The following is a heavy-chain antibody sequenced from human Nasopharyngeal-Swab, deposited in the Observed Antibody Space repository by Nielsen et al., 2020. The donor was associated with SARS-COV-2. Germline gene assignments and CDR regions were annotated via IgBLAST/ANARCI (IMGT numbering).Heavy chain of an antibody. CDR3: ARFLDYYDSSGYSLGWFDP. CDR2: IYWDDDK. Sequence: SGPTLVKPTQTLTLTCTFSGFSLSTSGVGVGWIRQPPGKALEWLALIYWDDDKRYSPSLKSRLTITKDTSKNQVVLTMTNMDPVDTATYYCARFLDYYDSSGYSLGWFDPWGQGTLVTVSS. CDR1: GFSLSTSGVG. V-gene: IGHV2-5*02. D-gene: IGHD3-22*01. J-gene: IGHJ5*02.